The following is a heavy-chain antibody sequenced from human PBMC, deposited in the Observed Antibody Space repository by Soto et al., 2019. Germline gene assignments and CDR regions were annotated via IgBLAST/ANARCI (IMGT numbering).Heavy chain of an antibody. Sequence: SVKLSWKASAGTFDNYAVSLVRQAPGQGLEWMGGIIPMFETVNYAQRFKGRLTIAADESTSTASMEMTSLTSADTAIYFCARGLRTGNYGMDVWGQGTTVTVSS. V-gene: IGHV1-69*13. CDR3: ARGLRTGNYGMDV. D-gene: IGHD2-15*01. CDR2: IIPMFETV. J-gene: IGHJ6*02. CDR1: AGTFDNYA.